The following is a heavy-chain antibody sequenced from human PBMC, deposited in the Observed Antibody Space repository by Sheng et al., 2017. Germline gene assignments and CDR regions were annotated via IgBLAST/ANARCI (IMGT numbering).Heavy chain of an antibody. CDR3: AREGSWYYLSTDYYMDV. V-gene: IGHV4-4*07. CDR2: IYTSGST. CDR1: GGSISSYY. Sequence: QVQLQESGPGLVKPSETLSLTCTVSGGSISSYYWSWIRQPAGKGLEWIGRIYTSGSTNYNPSLKSRVTMSVDTSKNQFSLKLSSVTAADTAVYYCAREGSWYYLSTDYYMDVWGKGTTVTVSS. D-gene: IGHD6-13*01. J-gene: IGHJ6*03.